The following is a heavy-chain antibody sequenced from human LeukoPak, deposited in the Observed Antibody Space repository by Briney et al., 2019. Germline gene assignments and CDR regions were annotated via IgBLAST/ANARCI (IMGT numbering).Heavy chain of an antibody. V-gene: IGHV3-53*01. CDR3: VRALYDSSGYYSHFDY. CDR1: GFTVSSNY. D-gene: IGHD3-22*01. Sequence: GGSLRLSCAASGFTVSSNYMSWVRQAPGKGLEWVSVIYSGGSTYYADSVKGRFTISRDNSKISLYLQMNSLRAEDTAVYYCVRALYDSSGYYSHFDYWGQGTLVTVSS. CDR2: IYSGGST. J-gene: IGHJ4*02.